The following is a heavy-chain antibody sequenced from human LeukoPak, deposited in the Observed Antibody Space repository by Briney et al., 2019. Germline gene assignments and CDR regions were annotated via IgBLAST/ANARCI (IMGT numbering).Heavy chain of an antibody. CDR3: ARVKSYYYDTSDKDAFDI. CDR1: GYTFTSSY. Sequence: ASVKVSCKASGYTFTSSYMHCVRQAPGQGLEWMGIINPRGGSTSYTQKFQGRVTMTRDTSTSTVYMELSSLRSEDTAVYYCARVKSYYYDTSDKDAFDIWGQGTMVTVSS. J-gene: IGHJ3*02. V-gene: IGHV1-46*01. D-gene: IGHD3-22*01. CDR2: INPRGGST.